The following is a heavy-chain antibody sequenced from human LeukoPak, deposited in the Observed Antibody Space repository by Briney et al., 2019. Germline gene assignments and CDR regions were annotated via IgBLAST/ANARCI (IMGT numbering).Heavy chain of an antibody. V-gene: IGHV4-34*01. Sequence: SETLSLTCAVYGESFSDYYWTWIRQPPGRGLEWIGEIEDSGSTNSNPSLKSRVTLSVDTSKSQFSLRLNSVTAADTAVYFCARSVSREGHNFIAYYFDYWSQGTLVTVSS. J-gene: IGHJ4*02. D-gene: IGHD5-24*01. CDR1: GESFSDYY. CDR2: IEDSGST. CDR3: ARSVSREGHNFIAYYFDY.